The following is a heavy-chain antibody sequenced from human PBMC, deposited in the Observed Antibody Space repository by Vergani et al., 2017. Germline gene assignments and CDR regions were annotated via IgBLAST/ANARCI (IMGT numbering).Heavy chain of an antibody. CDR3: AGGEVGHIVGATNAFDI. CDR2: ISSSSSYI. V-gene: IGHV3-21*01. Sequence: EVQLVESGGGLVKPGGSLRLSCAASGFTFSSYSMNWVRQAPGKGLEWVSSISSSSSYIYYADSVKGRFTISRDNAKNSLYLQMNSLRAEDTAVYYCAGGEVGHIVGATNAFDIWGQGTMVTVSS. J-gene: IGHJ3*02. CDR1: GFTFSSYS. D-gene: IGHD1-26*01.